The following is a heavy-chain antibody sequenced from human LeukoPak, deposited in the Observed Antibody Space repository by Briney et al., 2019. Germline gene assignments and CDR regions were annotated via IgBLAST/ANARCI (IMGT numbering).Heavy chain of an antibody. CDR1: GYTFTSYD. CDR3: ARFVDRITGTKSDY. CDR2: MNPNSGNT. Sequence: ASVKVSCKASGYTFTSYDINWVRQATGQGLEWMGWMNPNSGNTGYAQKFQGRVTMTRDTSISTAYMELSRLRSDDTAVYYCARFVDRITGTKSDYWGQGTLVTVSS. V-gene: IGHV1-8*01. D-gene: IGHD1-20*01. J-gene: IGHJ4*02.